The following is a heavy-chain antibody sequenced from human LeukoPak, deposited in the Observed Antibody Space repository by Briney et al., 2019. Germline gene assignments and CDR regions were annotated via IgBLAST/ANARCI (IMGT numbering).Heavy chain of an antibody. V-gene: IGHV3-23*01. Sequence: PGGSLRLSCAASGFTFSDYSMNWVRQAPGKGLEWVSAISGSGGSTYYADSVKGRFTISRDNSKNTLYLQMNSLRAEDTAVYYCAKDLVSAYSSSSYWGQGTLVTVSS. D-gene: IGHD6-6*01. CDR1: GFTFSDYS. CDR2: ISGSGGST. J-gene: IGHJ4*02. CDR3: AKDLVSAYSSSSY.